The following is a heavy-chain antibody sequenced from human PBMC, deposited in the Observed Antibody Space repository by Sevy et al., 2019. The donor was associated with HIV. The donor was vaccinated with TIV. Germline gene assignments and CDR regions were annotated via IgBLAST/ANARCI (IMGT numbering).Heavy chain of an antibody. J-gene: IGHJ4*02. Sequence: GGSLRLSCAASGFTFSRYSMSWVRQAPGKGLEWVANINHDGSEKFYVDSMKGRFTISRDNAKSSLYLQMNSLRAEDTAVYYCARDGPSLTERGYDYYSSGYYYDYWVQGTLVTVSS. D-gene: IGHD3-22*01. CDR3: ARDGPSLTERGYDYYSSGYYYDY. V-gene: IGHV3-7*01. CDR1: GFTFSRYS. CDR2: INHDGSEK.